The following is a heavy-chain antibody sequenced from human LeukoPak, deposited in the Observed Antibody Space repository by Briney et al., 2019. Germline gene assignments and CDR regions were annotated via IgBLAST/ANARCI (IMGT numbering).Heavy chain of an antibody. D-gene: IGHD4-17*01. J-gene: IGHJ4*02. CDR1: GFTFSSYA. CDR2: ISGSGGST. CDR3: AKHFYGDYQISYFDY. Sequence: GGSLRLSCAASGFTFSSYAMSWVRQAPGKGLEWVSAISGSGGSTYYADSVKGRFTISRDNSKNTLYLQMNSLRAEDTAVYYCAKHFYGDYQISYFDYWGQGTLVTVSS. V-gene: IGHV3-23*01.